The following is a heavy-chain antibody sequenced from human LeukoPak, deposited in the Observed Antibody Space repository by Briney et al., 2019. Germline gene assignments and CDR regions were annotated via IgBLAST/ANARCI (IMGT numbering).Heavy chain of an antibody. CDR2: IYSDNT. J-gene: IGHJ4*02. D-gene: IGHD4-23*01. Sequence: GGSLRLSCTVSGFTVSSNSMSWVRQAPGKGLEWVSFIYSDNTHYSDSVKGRFTISRDNSKNTLYLQMNSLRAEDTAVYYCARHVSGRWELFFDSWGQGALVTVSS. CDR1: GFTVSSNS. CDR3: ARHVSGRWELFFDS. V-gene: IGHV3-66*04.